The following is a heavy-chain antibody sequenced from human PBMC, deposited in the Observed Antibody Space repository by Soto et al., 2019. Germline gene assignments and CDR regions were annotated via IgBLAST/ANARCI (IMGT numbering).Heavy chain of an antibody. Sequence: PSETLSLTCTVSGGSINSGTYYWGWIRQPPGKGLEWIGTIYYSGSTYYNPSLKSRVTISVDTSKNQFSLKLSSVTAADTAVYYCARSDYYGSGSDYWGQGTLVTVSS. CDR3: ARSDYYGSGSDY. D-gene: IGHD3-10*01. CDR1: GGSINSGTYY. V-gene: IGHV4-39*07. CDR2: IYYSGST. J-gene: IGHJ4*02.